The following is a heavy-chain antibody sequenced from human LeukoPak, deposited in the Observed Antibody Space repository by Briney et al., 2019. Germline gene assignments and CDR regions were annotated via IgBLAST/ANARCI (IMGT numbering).Heavy chain of an antibody. CDR1: GGSVSSGNYY. J-gene: IGHJ4*02. V-gene: IGHV4-61*01. CDR2: IYYSGST. CDR3: ARDPSGYFNY. Sequence: SGTLSLTCTVSGGSVSSGNYYWSWIRQPPGKGLEWIGYIYYSGSTNYNPSLKSRVTISVDTSKNQFSLKLSSVTAADTAVYYCARDPSGYFNYWGQGTLATVSS. D-gene: IGHD3-22*01.